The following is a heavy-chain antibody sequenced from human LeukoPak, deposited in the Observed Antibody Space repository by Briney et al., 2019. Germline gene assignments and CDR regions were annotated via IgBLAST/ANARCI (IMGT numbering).Heavy chain of an antibody. CDR2: INSDGSST. V-gene: IGHV3-74*01. D-gene: IGHD6-19*01. CDR1: GFTFSSYW. J-gene: IGHJ3*02. CDR3: ARGGAYSSGPRGSHGAFDI. Sequence: PGGSLTLSCAASGFTFSSYWMHWVRQAPGKGLVWVSRINSDGSSTSYADSVKGRFTISRDNAKNTLYLQMNSLRAEDTAVYYCARGGAYSSGPRGSHGAFDIWGQGTMVTVSS.